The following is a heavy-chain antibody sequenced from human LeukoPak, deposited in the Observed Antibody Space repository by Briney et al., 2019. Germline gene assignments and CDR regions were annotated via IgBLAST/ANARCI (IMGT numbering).Heavy chain of an antibody. Sequence: ASVKVSFKASGYTFTSYYIHWVRQAPGQGLEWMGIINPSGGSTSYAQKFQGRVTMTGDTSTSTVYMELSSLRSEDTAVYYCARDFLTGYYYFDYWGQGTLVTVSS. CDR1: GYTFTSYY. D-gene: IGHD3-9*01. CDR3: ARDFLTGYYYFDY. CDR2: INPSGGST. J-gene: IGHJ4*02. V-gene: IGHV1-46*01.